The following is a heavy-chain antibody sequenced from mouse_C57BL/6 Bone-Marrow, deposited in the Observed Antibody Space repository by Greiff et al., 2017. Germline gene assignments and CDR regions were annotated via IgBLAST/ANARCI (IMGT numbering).Heavy chain of an antibody. CDR2: IDPEDGDT. V-gene: IGHV14-1*01. Sequence: VQLKQSGAELVRPGASVKLSCTASGFNIKDYYMHWVKQRPEQGLEWIGRIDPEDGDTEYAPKFQGKATMTADTSSNTAYLQLSSLTSEDTAVYYCTAGDYYGSSKYYYAMDYGGQGTSVTVSS. CDR1: GFNIKDYY. CDR3: TAGDYYGSSKYYYAMDY. D-gene: IGHD1-1*01. J-gene: IGHJ4*01.